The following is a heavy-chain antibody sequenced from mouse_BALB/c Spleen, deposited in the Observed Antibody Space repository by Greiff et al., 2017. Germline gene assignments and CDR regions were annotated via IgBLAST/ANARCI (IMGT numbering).Heavy chain of an antibody. CDR1: GFNIKDYY. CDR2: IDPENGDT. CDR3: NAIDPDYYGSSYDYAMDY. V-gene: IGHV14-4*02. Sequence: EVQLQQSGGELVRPGASVKLSCTASGFNIKDYYMHWVKQRPEQGLEWIGWIDPENGDTEYAPKFQGKATMTADTSSNTAYLQLSSLTSEDTAVYYCNAIDPDYYGSSYDYAMDYWGQGTSVTVSS. D-gene: IGHD1-1*01. J-gene: IGHJ4*01.